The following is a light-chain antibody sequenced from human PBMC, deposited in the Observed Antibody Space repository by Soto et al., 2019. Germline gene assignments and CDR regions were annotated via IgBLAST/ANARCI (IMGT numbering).Light chain of an antibody. CDR1: SGSVSTNYY. V-gene: IGLV8-61*01. CDR3: VLYMGSGYWV. J-gene: IGLJ3*02. CDR2: STN. Sequence: QAVVTQEPSFSVSPGRTVTLTCGLSSGSVSTNYYPSWYQQTPGQAPRTLIYSTNTRSSGVPDRFSGSILGNKAALTITGAQADDESDYYCVLYMGSGYWVFGGGTKVTVL.